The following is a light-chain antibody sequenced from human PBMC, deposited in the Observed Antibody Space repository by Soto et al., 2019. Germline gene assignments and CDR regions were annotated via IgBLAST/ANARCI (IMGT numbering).Light chain of an antibody. CDR1: SSKNGAGYD. CDR2: GNS. J-gene: IGLJ1*01. V-gene: IGLV1-40*01. Sequence: QSVLTQPPSVSGAPGQRVTISFTGSSSKNGAGYDVHWYQQLPGTAPKLLIYGNSNRPSGVPDRFSGSKSGTSASLAITGLQAEDEADYYCQSYDSSLSGGVFGTGTKVTVL. CDR3: QSYDSSLSGGV.